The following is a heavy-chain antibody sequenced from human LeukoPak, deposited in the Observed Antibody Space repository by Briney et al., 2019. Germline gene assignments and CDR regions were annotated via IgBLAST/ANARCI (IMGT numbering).Heavy chain of an antibody. V-gene: IGHV3-48*04. J-gene: IGHJ4*02. CDR2: ISRSGSPI. Sequence: PGGSLRLSCAASGFTFSYYAMSWVRQAPGKGLEWVSYISRSGSPIYYADSVRGRFTISRDNAKNSLYLQMNSLRADDAAVYYCARVRYNSGYIFDYWGQETLVTVSS. D-gene: IGHD5-18*01. CDR1: GFTFSYYA. CDR3: ARVRYNSGYIFDY.